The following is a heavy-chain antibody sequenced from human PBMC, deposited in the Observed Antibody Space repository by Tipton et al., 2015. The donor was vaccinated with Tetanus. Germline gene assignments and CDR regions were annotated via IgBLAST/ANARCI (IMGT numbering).Heavy chain of an antibody. D-gene: IGHD2-2*01. CDR1: GFTFSSYS. V-gene: IGHV3-48*02. J-gene: IGHJ6*02. Sequence: SLRLSCAASGFTFSSYSMNWVRQAPGKGLEWVSYISSSSSTIYYADSVKGRFTISRDNAKNSLYLQMNSLRDEDTAVYYCAREPGDTRFLYQYYYYYYGMDVWGQGTTVTVSS. CDR2: ISSSSSTI. CDR3: AREPGDTRFLYQYYYYYYGMDV.